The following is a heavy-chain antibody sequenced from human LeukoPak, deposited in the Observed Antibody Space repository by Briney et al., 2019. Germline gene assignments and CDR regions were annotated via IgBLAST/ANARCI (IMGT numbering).Heavy chain of an antibody. CDR3: AKVWEDYYDSSGYYFLAPLDY. J-gene: IGHJ4*02. D-gene: IGHD3-22*01. Sequence: GGTLRLSCAASGFTFRRYGMTWVRQAPGKGLEWVSSISGSGGSTFYADSVKGRFTISRDNSKNTLYLQMNSLRAEDTAVYYCAKVWEDYYDSSGYYFLAPLDYWGQGTLVTVSS. CDR2: ISGSGGST. V-gene: IGHV3-23*01. CDR1: GFTFRRYG.